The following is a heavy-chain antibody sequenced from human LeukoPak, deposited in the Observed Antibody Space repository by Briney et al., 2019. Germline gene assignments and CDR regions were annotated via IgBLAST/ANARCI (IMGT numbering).Heavy chain of an antibody. CDR2: IYFSGDT. CDR3: ARADTYYYDSSGYSNGFDP. D-gene: IGHD3-22*01. Sequence: SETLSLTCTVSGGSVTSASNYWTWIRQPPGKGLEWIGYIYFSGDTNYNPSLKNRVTISLDTSKNHFSLKLSSVTAADTAVYYCARADTYYYDSSGYSNGFDPWGQGTLVTVSS. V-gene: IGHV4-61*03. J-gene: IGHJ5*02. CDR1: GGSVTSASNY.